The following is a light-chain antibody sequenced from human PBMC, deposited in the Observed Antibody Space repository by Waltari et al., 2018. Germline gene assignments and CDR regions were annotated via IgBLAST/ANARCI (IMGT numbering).Light chain of an antibody. CDR2: WAS. V-gene: IGKV4-1*01. Sequence: DIVLTQSPYSLAVSLGEMATINCKSSQSLLYSLVNKHCLAWYQQKAGQPPKLLIYWASTREPGVPDQFSGSGSGTDFTLTINSLQAEDVAVYYCQQYCSSPLTFGGGTKVEIK. CDR3: QQYCSSPLT. CDR1: QSLLYSLVNKHC. J-gene: IGKJ4*01.